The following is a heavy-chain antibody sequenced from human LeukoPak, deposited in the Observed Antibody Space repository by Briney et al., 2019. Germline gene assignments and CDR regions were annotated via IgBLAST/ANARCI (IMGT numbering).Heavy chain of an antibody. CDR2: IYHSGST. Sequence: PSETLSLTCAVSGGSISSSNWWSWIRQPPGKGLEWIGEIYHSGSTNYNPSLKSRVTISVDKSKTQFSLKLSSVTAADTAVYYCASSKSSSWYPFYFDFWGQGILVTVSS. J-gene: IGHJ4*02. D-gene: IGHD6-13*01. CDR1: GGSISSSNW. CDR3: ASSKSSSWYPFYFDF. V-gene: IGHV4-4*02.